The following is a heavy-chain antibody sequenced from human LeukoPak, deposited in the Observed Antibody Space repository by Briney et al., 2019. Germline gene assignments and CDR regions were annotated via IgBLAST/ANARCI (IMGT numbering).Heavy chain of an antibody. V-gene: IGHV4-30-2*01. CDR1: GGSISSGGYS. CDR2: IYHSGST. D-gene: IGHD3-22*01. Sequence: SETLSLTCAVSGGSISSGGYSWSWIRQPPGKGLEWIGYIYHSGSTYYNPPLKSRVTISVDRSKNQFSLKLSSVTAADTAVYYCARTYDSSGYYYVGAFDIWGQGTMVTVSS. J-gene: IGHJ3*02. CDR3: ARTYDSSGYYYVGAFDI.